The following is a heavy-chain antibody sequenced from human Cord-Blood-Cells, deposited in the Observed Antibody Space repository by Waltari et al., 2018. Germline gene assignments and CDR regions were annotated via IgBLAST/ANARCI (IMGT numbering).Heavy chain of an antibody. Sequence: QVQLQQWGAGLLKPSETLSLTCAVYGGSFSGYYWSWIRQPPGKGLEWFGEINHSGSTHYNPSLKSRVTISVDTSKNQFSLKLSSVTAADTAVYYCARHGGEVVRGVSSFNYWGQGTLVTVSS. V-gene: IGHV4-34*01. CDR3: ARHGGEVVRGVSSFNY. J-gene: IGHJ4*02. CDR1: GGSFSGYY. D-gene: IGHD3-10*01. CDR2: INHSGST.